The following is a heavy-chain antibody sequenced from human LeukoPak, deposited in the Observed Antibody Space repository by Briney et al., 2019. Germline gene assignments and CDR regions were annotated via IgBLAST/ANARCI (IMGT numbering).Heavy chain of an antibody. Sequence: ASVKVSCKASGYTFTSYDINWVRQATGQGLEWMGWMNPNSGNTGYAQKFQGRVTITRNTSISTAYMELSGLRSEDTAVYYCARGVGYCSSTSCEYYYMDVWGKGTTVTVSS. CDR3: ARGVGYCSSTSCEYYYMDV. CDR2: MNPNSGNT. J-gene: IGHJ6*03. D-gene: IGHD2-2*01. CDR1: GYTFTSYD. V-gene: IGHV1-8*03.